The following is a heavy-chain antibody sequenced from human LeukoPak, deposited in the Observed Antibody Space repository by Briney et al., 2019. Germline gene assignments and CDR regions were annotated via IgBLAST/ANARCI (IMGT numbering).Heavy chain of an antibody. V-gene: IGHV5-51*01. D-gene: IGHD2-15*01. Sequence: GESKNISWEGSGSRFASYWIAGARQMPGKGQAWMGIIHPGESDTRYSPSFQGQVTISADKSISTAYLQWNNLKASDTAMYYCAGQDIVVVATATRAVDIWGQGTMVTVSS. CDR1: GSRFASYW. CDR2: IHPGESDT. CDR3: AGQDIVVVATATRAVDI. J-gene: IGHJ3*02.